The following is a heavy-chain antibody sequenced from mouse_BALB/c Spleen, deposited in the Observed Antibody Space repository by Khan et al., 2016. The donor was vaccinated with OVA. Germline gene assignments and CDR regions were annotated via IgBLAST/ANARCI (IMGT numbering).Heavy chain of an antibody. Sequence: EVELVESGGGSVKPGGSLKLSCAASGFAFSSYDMSWVRQTPEKRLEWVAIINSRGSYTYYADSVKGRFTISRDNARNTLYLQMSSLRSEDTALYYCTRHGGFNPYYAIDYWGQGTSVTVSS. V-gene: IGHV5-9*02. CDR1: GFAFSSYD. CDR3: TRHGGFNPYYAIDY. CDR2: INSRGSYT. J-gene: IGHJ4*01.